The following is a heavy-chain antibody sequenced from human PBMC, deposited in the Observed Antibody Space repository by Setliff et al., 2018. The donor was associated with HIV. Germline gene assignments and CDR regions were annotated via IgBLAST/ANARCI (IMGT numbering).Heavy chain of an antibody. CDR2: VYYSGTT. J-gene: IGHJ5*02. Sequence: PSETLSLTCTVSGDSISSSRYYWGWIRQPPGKGLEWIGSVYYSGTTYYNPSLQSRVTISVDTSKNQFSLRLTSLTAADTAVYFCARDEAGGGSYNWFHPWGQGTLVTVSS. V-gene: IGHV4-39*07. CDR1: GDSISSSRYY. CDR3: ARDEAGGGSYNWFHP. D-gene: IGHD1-26*01.